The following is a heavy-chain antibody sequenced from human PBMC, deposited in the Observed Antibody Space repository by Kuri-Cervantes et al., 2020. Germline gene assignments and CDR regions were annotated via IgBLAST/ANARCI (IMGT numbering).Heavy chain of an antibody. CDR3: ARVGGYYDILTGYYWDYYYMDV. J-gene: IGHJ6*03. Sequence: GESLKISCAASGFTFSNSDMNWVRQAPGKGLEWVSSISSSSSYIYYADSVKGRFTISRDNAKNSLYLQMNSLRAEDTAVYYCARVGGYYDILTGYYWDYYYMDVWGKGTTVTVSS. CDR1: GFTFSNSD. D-gene: IGHD3-9*01. V-gene: IGHV3-21*01. CDR2: ISSSSSYI.